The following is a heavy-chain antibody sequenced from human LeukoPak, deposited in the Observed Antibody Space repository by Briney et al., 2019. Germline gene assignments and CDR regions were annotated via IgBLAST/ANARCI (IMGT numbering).Heavy chain of an antibody. Sequence: PSETLSLTCTVSGGSVSSGSYYWSWIRQPPGKGLEWIGYIYYSGSTNYNPSLKSRVTISVDTSKNQFSLKLSSVTAADTAVYYCASSEVAYCGGDCYSKAFDIWGQGTMVTVSS. V-gene: IGHV4-61*01. CDR1: GGSVSSGSYY. J-gene: IGHJ3*02. D-gene: IGHD2-21*02. CDR2: IYYSGST. CDR3: ASSEVAYCGGDCYSKAFDI.